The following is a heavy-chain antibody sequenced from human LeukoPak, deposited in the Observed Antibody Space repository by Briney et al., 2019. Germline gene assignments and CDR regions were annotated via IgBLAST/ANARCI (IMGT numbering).Heavy chain of an antibody. CDR2: TNNDGSSI. CDR1: GFTFSNYW. V-gene: IGHV3-74*01. J-gene: IGHJ4*02. Sequence: GGSLRLSCVASGFTFSNYWIHWVRQAPGKGLVWVSRTNNDGSSITYADFVKGRFTSSRDNAKNTLYLQMDSLRAEDTAVYYCTRSVFPYYFDCWGQGTLVTVSS. CDR3: TRSVFPYYFDC. D-gene: IGHD3-10*02.